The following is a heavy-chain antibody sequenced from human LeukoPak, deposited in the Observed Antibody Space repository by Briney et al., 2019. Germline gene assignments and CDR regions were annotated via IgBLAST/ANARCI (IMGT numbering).Heavy chain of an antibody. CDR2: INPSDDDT. D-gene: IGHD2-15*01. V-gene: IGHV1-46*01. CDR1: GYTFTNYY. J-gene: IGHJ6*02. Sequence: ASVKVSCKASGYTFTNYYIHWVRQAPGQGLEWMGIINPSDDDTSYAQKFQGRVTMTRDTSTSTVYMELSSLRSEDTAVYYCARGDRGDVWGQGTTVTVSS. CDR3: ARGDRGDV.